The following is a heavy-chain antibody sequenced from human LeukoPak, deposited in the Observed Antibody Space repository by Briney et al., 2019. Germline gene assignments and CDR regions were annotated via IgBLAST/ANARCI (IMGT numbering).Heavy chain of an antibody. V-gene: IGHV4-38-2*02. CDR3: ATDSSGYYGTRY. CDR1: GYSISSGYY. D-gene: IGHD3-22*01. J-gene: IGHJ4*02. CDR2: IYHSGST. Sequence: SETLSLTCTVSGYSISSGYYWGWIRQPPGKGLEWIGSIYHSGSTYYNPSLKSRVTISVDTSKNQFSLKLSSVTAADTAVYYCATDSSGYYGTRYWGQGTLVTVSS.